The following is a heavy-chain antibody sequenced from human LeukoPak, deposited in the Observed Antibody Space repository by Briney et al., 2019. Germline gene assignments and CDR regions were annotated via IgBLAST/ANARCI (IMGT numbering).Heavy chain of an antibody. Sequence: GASVKVSCKASGYTFTDSYIHWVRQAPGQGPECMGVISPSGGSTIYAQKFKGRVTLTRDMSTSTDYLELSSLRSEDTAVYYCARDNSVRDEAWWFNPWGQGTLVTVSS. J-gene: IGHJ5*02. D-gene: IGHD5-24*01. CDR2: ISPSGGST. V-gene: IGHV1-46*01. CDR3: ARDNSVRDEAWWFNP. CDR1: GYTFTDSY.